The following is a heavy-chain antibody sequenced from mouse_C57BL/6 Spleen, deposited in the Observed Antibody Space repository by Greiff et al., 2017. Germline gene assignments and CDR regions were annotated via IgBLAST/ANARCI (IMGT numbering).Heavy chain of an antibody. Sequence: QVQLQPSGAELVKPGASVKLSCKASGYTFTSYWMHWVKPRPGQGLEWIGMIHPNSGSTNYNEKFKSKATLAVDKSSSTAYMQLSSLTSEDSAVYYCALSTTVVDFDYWGQGTTLTVSS. J-gene: IGHJ2*01. D-gene: IGHD1-1*01. CDR3: ALSTTVVDFDY. CDR1: GYTFTSYW. CDR2: IHPNSGST. V-gene: IGHV1-64*01.